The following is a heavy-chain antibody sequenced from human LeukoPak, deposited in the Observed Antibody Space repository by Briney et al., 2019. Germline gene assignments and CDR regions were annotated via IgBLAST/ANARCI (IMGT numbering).Heavy chain of an antibody. J-gene: IGHJ4*02. D-gene: IGHD5-12*01. CDR3: VRHDGRGGATMGALDS. CDR2: LYSGRTT. CDR1: TDSISSSGYH. Sequence: SETLSLTCTVSTDSISSSGYHWGWIRQSPGKGLEWIGSLYSGRTTYYNPSLSSRATISVVTSKNQFSLQLNSLTAADTAVYYCVRHDGRGGATMGALDSWGQGSLVTVSS. V-gene: IGHV4-39*01.